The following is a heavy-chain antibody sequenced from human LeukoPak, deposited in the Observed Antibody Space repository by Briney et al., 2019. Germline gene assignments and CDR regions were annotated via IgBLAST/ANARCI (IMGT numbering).Heavy chain of an antibody. CDR2: INHSGST. Sequence: SETLSLTCTVSGGSFSGYYWSWIRQPPGKGLEWIGEINHSGSTNYNPSLKSRVTISVDTSKNQFSLKLSSVTAADTAVYYCAGSMTTFGGVIANYWGQGTLVTVSS. J-gene: IGHJ4*02. V-gene: IGHV4-34*01. CDR3: AGSMTTFGGVIANY. CDR1: GGSFSGYY. D-gene: IGHD3-16*02.